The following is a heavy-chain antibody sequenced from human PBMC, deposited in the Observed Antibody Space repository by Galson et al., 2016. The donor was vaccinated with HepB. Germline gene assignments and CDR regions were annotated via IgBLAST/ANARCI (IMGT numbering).Heavy chain of an antibody. J-gene: IGHJ6*02. CDR2: VNPNNGNI. D-gene: IGHD2-15*01. CDR1: GYIFTTYD. V-gene: IGHV1-8*01. CDR3: ARGMRPAARADYYYAMDV. Sequence: SVKVSCKASGYIFTTYDINWVRQAPGQGLEWLGWVNPNNGNIDYAQKFQGRVTMTRNTSISTAYMELSSLRPEDTAVYFCARGMRPAARADYYYAMDVWGQGTTVTVSS.